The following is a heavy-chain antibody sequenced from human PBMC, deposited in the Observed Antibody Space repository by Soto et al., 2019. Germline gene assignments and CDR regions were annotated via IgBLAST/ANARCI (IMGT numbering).Heavy chain of an antibody. CDR3: PRVDSHFSSGYPALYYYGMDV. D-gene: IGHD3-3*02. V-gene: IGHV3-7*03. CDR1: GFSFRSYW. CDR2: IKQEGNDT. J-gene: IGHJ6*02. Sequence: GGSLRLSCVWSGFSFRSYWMRWVRQAPGKGLEWVADIKQEGNDTYYVESVKGRFTISRDNAENSVYLQMNSLRAEDTAVYYCPRVDSHFSSGYPALYYYGMDVWGQGTTVTVSS.